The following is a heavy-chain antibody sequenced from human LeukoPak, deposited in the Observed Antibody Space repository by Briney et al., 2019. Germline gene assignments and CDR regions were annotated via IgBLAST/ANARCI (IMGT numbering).Heavy chain of an antibody. CDR1: GFTFSSYG. J-gene: IGHJ4*02. CDR3: ARVHAAYPFDY. Sequence: PGGSLRLSCEASGFTFSSYGMHWVRQVPGKGLEWVSVISFDGSKKYYPDSVKGRFTISRDNSKNTVYLQMNSLSAEDTAVYYCARVHAAYPFDYWGQGTLVTVSS. V-gene: IGHV3-30*03. D-gene: IGHD2-15*01. CDR2: ISFDGSKK.